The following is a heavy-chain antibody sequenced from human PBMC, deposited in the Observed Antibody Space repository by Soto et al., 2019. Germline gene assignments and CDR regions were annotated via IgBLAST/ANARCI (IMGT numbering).Heavy chain of an antibody. D-gene: IGHD2-2*01. CDR1: GFTFSSYS. V-gene: IGHV3-48*02. Sequence: PGGSLRLSCAASGFTFSSYSMNWVRQAPGKGLEWVSYISSSSSTIYYADSVKGRFTISRDNAKNSLYLQMNSLRDEDTAVYYCARDFIWVVSEDIVVVPAAPSYGMDVWGQGTTVTVSS. CDR3: ARDFIWVVSEDIVVVPAAPSYGMDV. CDR2: ISSSSSTI. J-gene: IGHJ6*02.